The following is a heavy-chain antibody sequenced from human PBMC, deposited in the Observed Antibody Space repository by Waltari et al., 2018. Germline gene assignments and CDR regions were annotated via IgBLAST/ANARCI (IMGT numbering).Heavy chain of an antibody. CDR1: GGTFSSYA. V-gene: IGHV1-69*08. Sequence: QVQLVQSGAEVKKPGYSVKVSCKASGGTFSSYAISWVRQAPGQGLEWMGRIIPIFGTANDAQKFQGRVTSTADKSTSTAYMELSSLRSEDTAVYYCASFEGCSSTSCYERDFDIWGQGTMVTVSS. J-gene: IGHJ3*02. CDR3: ASFEGCSSTSCYERDFDI. CDR2: IIPIFGTA. D-gene: IGHD2-2*01.